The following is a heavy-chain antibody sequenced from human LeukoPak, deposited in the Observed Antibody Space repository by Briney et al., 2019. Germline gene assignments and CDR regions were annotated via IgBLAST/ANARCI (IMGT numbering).Heavy chain of an antibody. D-gene: IGHD4-17*01. CDR3: ASALDYGDSSFDY. J-gene: IGHJ4*02. V-gene: IGHV3-7*02. Sequence: GGSLRLSCAASGFTFSSYSMSRVRQAPGKGLEWVANIKQDGSEKYYVDSVKGRFTISRDNAKNSLYLQMNSLRAEDTAVYYCASALDYGDSSFDYWGQGTLVTVSS. CDR2: IKQDGSEK. CDR1: GFTFSSYS.